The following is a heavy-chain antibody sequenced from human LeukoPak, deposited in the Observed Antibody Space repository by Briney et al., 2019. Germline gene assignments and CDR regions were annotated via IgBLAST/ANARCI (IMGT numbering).Heavy chain of an antibody. CDR3: ASLRSSSYHLEGWFDP. CDR2: IYYSGST. CDR1: GGSISSGGYY. Sequence: PSQTLSLTCTVSGGSISSGGYYWSWIRQPPGKGLEWIGYIYYSGSTYYNPSLKSRVTISVDTSKNQFSLKLSSVTAADTAVYYCASLRSSSYHLEGWFDPWGQGTLVTVSS. D-gene: IGHD2-15*01. J-gene: IGHJ5*02. V-gene: IGHV4-30-2*03.